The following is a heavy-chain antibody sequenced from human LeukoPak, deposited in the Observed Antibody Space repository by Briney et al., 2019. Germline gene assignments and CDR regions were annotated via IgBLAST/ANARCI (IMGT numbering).Heavy chain of an antibody. D-gene: IGHD1-26*01. J-gene: IGHJ4*02. CDR1: GGSISSCC. CDR2: LYSTERI. V-gene: IGHV4-4*09. CDR3: ARGQEGATALFDY. Sequence: PSETLSLTCTVSGGSISSCCWSWIRQPPGKALEWIGYLYSTERINYNPSLKSRVTLSAGTSKNQFSLKLSSVTAADTAVYYCARGQEGATALFDYWGQGILVTVSS.